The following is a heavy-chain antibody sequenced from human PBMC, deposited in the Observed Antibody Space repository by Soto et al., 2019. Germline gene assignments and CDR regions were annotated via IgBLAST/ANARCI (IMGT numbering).Heavy chain of an antibody. V-gene: IGHV3-53*02. Sequence: EVQLVETGGGLIQPGGSLRLSCAASGFTVSSNYMSWVRQAPGKGLEWVSVIYSGGSTHYADSVKGRFTISRDNSKNTLYLQMNSLRAEDTAVYYCAVNYYDSSGYYSGDYWGQGTLVTVSS. D-gene: IGHD3-22*01. CDR2: IYSGGST. CDR1: GFTVSSNY. J-gene: IGHJ4*02. CDR3: AVNYYDSSGYYSGDY.